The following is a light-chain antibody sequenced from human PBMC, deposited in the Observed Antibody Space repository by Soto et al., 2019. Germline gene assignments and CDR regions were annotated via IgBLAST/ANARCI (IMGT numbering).Light chain of an antibody. Sequence: DIQMTQSPSSLSASVGDRVTITCRASQGISNYLAWYQQKPGQVPKLLIYVASTLQSGVPSRFSGRGSATDFSLSISSLQPEDVATYYCQNYNSAPITFGQGTRLEIK. J-gene: IGKJ5*01. CDR3: QNYNSAPIT. CDR2: VAS. V-gene: IGKV1-27*01. CDR1: QGISNY.